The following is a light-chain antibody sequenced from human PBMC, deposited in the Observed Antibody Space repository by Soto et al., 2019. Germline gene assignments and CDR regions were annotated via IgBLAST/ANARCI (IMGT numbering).Light chain of an antibody. CDR2: DAS. Sequence: EIVLTQSPATLSLSPGESATLSCRASESVRHYVAWYQQKPRQAPRLLIYDASSRATGSPARFSGSGSGTDYTLTISNLEAEDFAVYYCQHRANWSYIFGQGTKLEIK. CDR1: ESVRHY. V-gene: IGKV3-11*01. CDR3: QHRANWSYI. J-gene: IGKJ2*01.